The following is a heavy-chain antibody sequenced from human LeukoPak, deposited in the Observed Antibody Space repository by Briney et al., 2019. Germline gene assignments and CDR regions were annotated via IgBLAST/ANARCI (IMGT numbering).Heavy chain of an antibody. J-gene: IGHJ4*02. V-gene: IGHV3-64*01. CDR3: GRRGSYYGDSMDY. CDR2: ISSVGDST. CDR1: GFTFSSYA. Sequence: GRSLRLSCAASGFTFSSYAMRWVRQAPGKGREYVSAISSVGDSTYYAHSVKGRFTISRDNSKNTLYLHMGSLRAEDMAVYYCGRRGSYYGDSMDYWGQGTLVTVSS. D-gene: IGHD1-26*01.